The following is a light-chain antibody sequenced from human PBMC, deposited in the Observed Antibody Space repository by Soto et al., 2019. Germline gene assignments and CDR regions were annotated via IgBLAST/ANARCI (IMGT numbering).Light chain of an antibody. J-gene: IGLJ3*02. CDR2: EVS. CDR3: CSYTSSSAWV. Sequence: QSALTQPASVSGSPGQSITISCTGTSSDIGGYNYVSCYQQHPGEAPKLMIYEVSNRPSGVSNRFSGSKSGNTASLTISGLQAEDEADYYCCSYTSSSAWVFGGGTKVTVL. CDR1: SSDIGGYNY. V-gene: IGLV2-14*01.